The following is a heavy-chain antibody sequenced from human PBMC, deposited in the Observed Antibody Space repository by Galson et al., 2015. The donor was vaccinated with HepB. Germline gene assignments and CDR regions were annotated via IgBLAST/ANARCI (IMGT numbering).Heavy chain of an antibody. CDR2: IIPILGIA. CDR1: GGTFSSYT. V-gene: IGHV1-69*02. J-gene: IGHJ4*02. CDR3: ARAGGGSVDTAMVSDY. Sequence: SVKVSCKASGGTFSSYTISWVRQAPGQGLEWMGRIIPILGIADYAQKFQGRVTITADKSTSTAYMELSSLRSEDTAVYYCARAGGGSVDTAMVSDYWGQGTLVTVSS. D-gene: IGHD5-18*01.